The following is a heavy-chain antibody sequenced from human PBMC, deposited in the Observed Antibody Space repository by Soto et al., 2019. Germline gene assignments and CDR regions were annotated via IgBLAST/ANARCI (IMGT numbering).Heavy chain of an antibody. CDR3: ARQTRGYCSSTSCFISDY. D-gene: IGHD2-2*01. CDR2: ISSSSSYM. CDR1: GFTFSSYS. Sequence: EVQLVESGGGLVKPGGSLRLSCAASGFTFSSYSMNWVRQAPGKGLEWVSSISSSSSYMYYADSVKGRFTISRDNAKNSLYLQMNSLRAEDTAVYYCARQTRGYCSSTSCFISDYWGHGTLVTVSS. V-gene: IGHV3-21*01. J-gene: IGHJ4*01.